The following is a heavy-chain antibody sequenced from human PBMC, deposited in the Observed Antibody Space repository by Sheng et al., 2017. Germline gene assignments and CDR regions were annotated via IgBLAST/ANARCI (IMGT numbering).Heavy chain of an antibody. D-gene: IGHD6-13*01. J-gene: IGHJ6*02. CDR2: IWYDGSNK. V-gene: IGHV3-33*01. CDR1: GFTFSSYG. Sequence: QVQLVESGGGVVQPGRSLRLSCAASGFTFSSYGMHWVRQAPGKGLEWVAVIWYDGSNKYYADSVKGRFTISRDNSKNTLYLQMNSLRAEDTAEYYCARRYSSSPGGTYYYGMDVWGQGTTVTVSS. CDR3: ARRYSSSPGGTYYYGMDV.